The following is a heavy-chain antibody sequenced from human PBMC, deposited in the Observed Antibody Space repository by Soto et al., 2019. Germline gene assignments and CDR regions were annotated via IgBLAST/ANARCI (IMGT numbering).Heavy chain of an antibody. Sequence: PSETLSLTCAVSGGSISSGGYSWSWIRQPPGKGLEWIGYIYHSGSTYYNPSLKSRVTISVDRSKNQFSLKLSSVTAADTAVYYCARDYHCGGDCYYALDIWGQGTMVTVSS. CDR2: IYHSGST. CDR1: GGSISSGGYS. V-gene: IGHV4-30-2*01. J-gene: IGHJ3*02. D-gene: IGHD2-21*02. CDR3: ARDYHCGGDCYYALDI.